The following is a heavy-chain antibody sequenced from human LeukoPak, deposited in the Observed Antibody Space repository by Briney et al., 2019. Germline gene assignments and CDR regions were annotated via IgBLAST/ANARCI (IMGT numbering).Heavy chain of an antibody. D-gene: IGHD2-21*02. CDR3: AEVTATTFDY. CDR1: GYTFTGYY. V-gene: IGHV1-2*02. Sequence: ASVKVSCKASGYTFTGYYIHWVRQAPGQGLEWMGWIHPNRGNTNYAQEFQGRVTMTRDTSISTAYMELNRLTSDDTAVYYCAEVTATTFDYWGQGTLVTVSS. CDR2: IHPNRGNT. J-gene: IGHJ4*02.